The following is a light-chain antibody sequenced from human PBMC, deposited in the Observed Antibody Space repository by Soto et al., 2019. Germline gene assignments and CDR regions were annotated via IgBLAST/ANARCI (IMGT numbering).Light chain of an antibody. CDR2: GAS. J-gene: IGKJ1*01. CDR3: QHYNNWPPWT. CDR1: ESVSRN. V-gene: IGKV3-15*01. Sequence: EVVMTQSPATLSVSPGERATLSCRASESVSRNLAWYQQKPGQAPRLLIYGASTRAPGIPARFSGSGSGTEFTLTISSLQSEDFAIYYCQHYNNWPPWTFGQGTKVDIK.